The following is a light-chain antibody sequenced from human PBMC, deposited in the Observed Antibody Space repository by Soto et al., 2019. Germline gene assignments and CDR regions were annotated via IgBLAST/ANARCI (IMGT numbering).Light chain of an antibody. V-gene: IGLV2-14*03. CDR3: SSYTSSSTRV. J-gene: IGLJ1*01. CDR1: SSDVGAYDY. Sequence: QCVLTQPASVSGSAGQSITISCTGTSSDVGAYDYVSWYQQHPDKAPKLMIYEVSNRPSGVSNRFSGSKSVNTATLTISGLQAEDEADYYCSSYTSSSTRVFGTGTKVTVL. CDR2: EVS.